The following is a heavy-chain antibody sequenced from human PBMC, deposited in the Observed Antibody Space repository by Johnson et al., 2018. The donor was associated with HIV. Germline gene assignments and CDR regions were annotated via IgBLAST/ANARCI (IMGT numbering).Heavy chain of an antibody. J-gene: IGHJ3*02. CDR3: AKDPGDCSSTSCYAFDI. D-gene: IGHD2-2*01. CDR2: ISGSGGST. Sequence: EQLVESGGGLVQPGGSLRLSCVASGFTFSSYAMSWVRQAPGKGLEWVSAISGSGGSTYYADSVKGRFTISRDNSKNTLYLQMNSLRAEDTAVYYCAKDPGDCSSTSCYAFDIWGQGTMVTVSS. CDR1: GFTFSSYA. V-gene: IGHV3-23*04.